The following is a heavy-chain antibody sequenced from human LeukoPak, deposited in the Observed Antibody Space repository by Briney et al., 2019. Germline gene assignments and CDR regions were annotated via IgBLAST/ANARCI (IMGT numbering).Heavy chain of an antibody. Sequence: GGSLRLSCAASGFTFSSYGMHWVRQAPGKGLEWVAVISYDGSNKYYADSVKGRFTISRDNSKNTLYLQMNSLRAEDTAVYYCAKDYWELAGTDPGLGGLGFDYWGQGTLVTVSS. D-gene: IGHD1-26*01. CDR1: GFTFSSYG. CDR3: AKDYWELAGTDPGLGGLGFDY. J-gene: IGHJ4*02. V-gene: IGHV3-30*18. CDR2: ISYDGSNK.